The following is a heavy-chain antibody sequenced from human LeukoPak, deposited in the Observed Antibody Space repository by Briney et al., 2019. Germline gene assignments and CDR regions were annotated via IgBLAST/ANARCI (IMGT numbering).Heavy chain of an antibody. J-gene: IGHJ4*02. CDR2: IKEDGSEE. Sequence: GGSLRLSCAASGFSFSTYWMSWGRQAPGKGLEWVASIKEDGSEEYYVDSVKGRFTISRDNAKNSLYLQMNSLRAEDTAVYYCTRDEIAAFDYWGQGTLVTVSS. D-gene: IGHD6-13*01. CDR1: GFSFSTYW. CDR3: TRDEIAAFDY. V-gene: IGHV3-7*01.